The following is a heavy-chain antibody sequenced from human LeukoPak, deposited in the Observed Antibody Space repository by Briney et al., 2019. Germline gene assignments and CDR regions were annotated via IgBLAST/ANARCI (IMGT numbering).Heavy chain of an antibody. V-gene: IGHV3-23*01. CDR2: ISGSGGST. J-gene: IGHJ3*02. CDR3: AKATSIAAARNAFDI. CDR1: GFTFDDYA. Sequence: PGRSLRLSCAASGFTFDDYAMHWVRQAPGKGLEWVSAISGSGGSTYYADSVKGRFTISRDNSKNTLYLQMNSLRAEDTAVYYCAKATSIAAARNAFDIWGQGTMVTVSS. D-gene: IGHD6-13*01.